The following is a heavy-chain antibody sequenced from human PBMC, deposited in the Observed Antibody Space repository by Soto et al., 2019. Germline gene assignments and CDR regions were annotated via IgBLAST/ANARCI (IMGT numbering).Heavy chain of an antibody. D-gene: IGHD2-21*01. Sequence: EVQLVESGGVLVQPGESLKLSCAASGFTFSGSAMHWVRQASGKGLEWLGRIRNKANSYGTTYGGTVKGRFTISRDDSKNTAYLQMNSLRTADTAMYFCTRQTGPGGNSQFDYWRQGTMVTVSS. J-gene: IGHJ4*02. CDR1: GFTFSGSA. V-gene: IGHV3-73*02. CDR2: IRNKANSYGT. CDR3: TRQTGPGGNSQFDY.